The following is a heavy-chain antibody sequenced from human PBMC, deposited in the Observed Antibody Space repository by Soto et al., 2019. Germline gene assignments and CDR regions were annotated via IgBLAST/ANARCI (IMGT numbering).Heavy chain of an antibody. D-gene: IGHD6-13*01. J-gene: IGHJ6*02. V-gene: IGHV1-69*02. CDR1: GGTLHTYT. Sequence: SVEVSCKASGGTLHTYTITWVRQAPGQGLEWMGRIIPIIGIINYAQKFQGRVTITADKFTGTAYMELTRLRSDDTAVYYCASSNIAAAGFYYYGMDVWGRGTTVTVSS. CDR2: IIPIIGII. CDR3: ASSNIAAAGFYYYGMDV.